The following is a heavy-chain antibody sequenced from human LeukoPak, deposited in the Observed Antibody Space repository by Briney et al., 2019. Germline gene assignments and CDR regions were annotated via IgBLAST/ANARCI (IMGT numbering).Heavy chain of an antibody. CDR1: GYTLTELS. D-gene: IGHD6-13*01. CDR3: ASSIAAAGIQH. Sequence: SVKVSCKVSGYTLTELSMHWVRQAPGQGLEWMGGIIPIFGTANYAQKFQGRVTITTDESTSTAYMELSSLRSEDTAVYYCASSIAAAGIQHWGQGTLVTVSS. CDR2: IIPIFGTA. V-gene: IGHV1-69*05. J-gene: IGHJ1*01.